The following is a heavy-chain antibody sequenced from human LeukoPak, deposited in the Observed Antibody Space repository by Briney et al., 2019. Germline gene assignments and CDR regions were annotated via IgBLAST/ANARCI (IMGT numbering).Heavy chain of an antibody. CDR1: GGSISNYY. V-gene: IGHV4-59*01. CDR2: IYYSGST. D-gene: IGHD5-24*01. CDR3: ARGGVATNQAE. J-gene: IGHJ4*02. Sequence: ASGTLSLTCTVSGGSISNYYWSWIRQPPGKGLEWIGYIYYSGSTNYNPSLKSRVTISVDTSKNQFSLKLSSVTAADTAVYYCARGGVATNQAEWGQGTLVTVSS.